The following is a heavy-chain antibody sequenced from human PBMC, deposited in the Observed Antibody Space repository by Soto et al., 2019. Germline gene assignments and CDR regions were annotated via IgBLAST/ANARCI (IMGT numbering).Heavy chain of an antibody. J-gene: IGHJ4*02. V-gene: IGHV4-61*01. Sequence: PSETLSLTCTVSGGSVSSGSYYWGWIRQPPGKGLEWIGYIYYSGSTNYNPSLKSRVTISVDTSKNQFSLKLSSVTAADTAVYYCARRAFAGYSSGWFDYWGQGTLVTVSS. CDR1: GGSVSSGSYY. CDR3: ARRAFAGYSSGWFDY. D-gene: IGHD6-19*01. CDR2: IYYSGST.